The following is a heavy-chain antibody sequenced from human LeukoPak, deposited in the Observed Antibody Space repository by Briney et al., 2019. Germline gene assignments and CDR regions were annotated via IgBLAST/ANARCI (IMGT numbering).Heavy chain of an antibody. CDR1: GGSISSSSYY. CDR3: ARHGFLVATISAAFDI. V-gene: IGHV4-39*01. CDR2: IYYSGST. D-gene: IGHD5-12*01. J-gene: IGHJ3*02. Sequence: SETLSLTCTVSGGSISSSSYYWGWIRPPPGEGLEWIGSIYYSGSTYYNPSLKSRVTISVDTSKNQFSLKLSSVTAADTAVYYCARHGFLVATISAAFDIWGQGTMVTVSS.